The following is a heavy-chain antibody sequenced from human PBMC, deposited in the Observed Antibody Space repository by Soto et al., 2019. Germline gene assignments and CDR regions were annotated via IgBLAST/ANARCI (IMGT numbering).Heavy chain of an antibody. Sequence: PSETLSLTCTVPGGSLTKYHWSWIRQPAGKGLEWIGRVSTSGNFVSKPSLRSRLTVSVDTPKNECLLRLTSVTAADRAVYYCARDNNEFWSLYILAFDYWGEGALVTVS. CDR3: ARDNNEFWSLYILAFDY. V-gene: IGHV4-4*07. CDR1: GGSLTKYH. CDR2: VSTSGNF. D-gene: IGHD3-3*01. J-gene: IGHJ4*02.